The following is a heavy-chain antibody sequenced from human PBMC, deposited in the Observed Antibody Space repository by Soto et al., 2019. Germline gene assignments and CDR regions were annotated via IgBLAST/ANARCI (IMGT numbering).Heavy chain of an antibody. V-gene: IGHV4-4*02. J-gene: IGHJ5*02. D-gene: IGHD2-2*01. CDR1: GGSISSSNW. CDR3: ARGIGEYQLLSRSFAP. Sequence: QVQLQESGPGLVKPSGTLSLTCAVSGGSISSSNWWSWVRQPPGKGLEWVGEIYHSGSTNYNPSRQRRASLSVSTAHHQCSLKPSPVTAADTGVYYWARGIGEYQLLSRSFAPWGRGTLVTVSS. CDR2: IYHSGST.